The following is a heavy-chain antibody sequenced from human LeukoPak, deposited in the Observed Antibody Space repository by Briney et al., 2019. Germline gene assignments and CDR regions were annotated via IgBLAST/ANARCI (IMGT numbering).Heavy chain of an antibody. J-gene: IGHJ3*02. Sequence: GGSLRLSCAASGFTFSSYGMHWVRQAPGKGLEWVAVIWYDGSNKYYADSVKGRFTISRDNSKNTLYLQMNSLRAEDTAIYYCAADDYGAFDIWGQGTMVTVSS. CDR2: IWYDGSNK. CDR1: GFTFSSYG. V-gene: IGHV3-33*01. D-gene: IGHD4/OR15-4a*01. CDR3: AADDYGAFDI.